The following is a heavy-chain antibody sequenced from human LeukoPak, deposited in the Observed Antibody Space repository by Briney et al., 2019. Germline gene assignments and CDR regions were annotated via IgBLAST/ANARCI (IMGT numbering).Heavy chain of an antibody. CDR3: ARGPRNYYGSGSYYMWFAY. CDR2: INHSGST. V-gene: IGHV4-34*01. D-gene: IGHD3-10*01. CDR1: GGSFSGYY. J-gene: IGHJ4*02. Sequence: SSETLSLTCAVYGGSFSGYYWSWIRQPPGKGLEWIGEINHSGSTNYNPSLKSRVTISVDTSKNQFSLKLSSVTAADTAVYYCARGPRNYYGSGSYYMWFAYWGQGTLVTVSS.